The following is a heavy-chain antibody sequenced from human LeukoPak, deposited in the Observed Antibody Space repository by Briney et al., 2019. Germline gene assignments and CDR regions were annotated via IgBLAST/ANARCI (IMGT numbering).Heavy chain of an antibody. V-gene: IGHV4-59*01. D-gene: IGHD3-10*01. J-gene: IGHJ4*02. CDR3: ARVGVDMIRGVIIPRYYFDY. CDR1: GGSISNYY. Sequence: SETLSLTCTVSGGSISNYYWSWIRQPPGKGLEWIGYIYYSGSTNYNPSLKSRVTLSVDTSKNQFSLKLSSVTAADTAVYYCARVGVDMIRGVIIPRYYFDYWGQGTLVTVSS. CDR2: IYYSGST.